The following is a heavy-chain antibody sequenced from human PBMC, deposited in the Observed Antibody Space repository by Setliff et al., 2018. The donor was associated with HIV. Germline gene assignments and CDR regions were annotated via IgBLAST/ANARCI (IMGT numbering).Heavy chain of an antibody. CDR3: ARRFLTTVVTLAFDT. CDR2: IYYTGHT. Sequence: SETLSLTCTVSGTSINTSDSSWGWIRQPPGKVLDWIGSIYYTGHTYYNSSLKSRVTMSVDTSKNQFSLKLNSVTDADTAVYYCARRFLTTVVTLAFDTWDQGTMVTVSS. D-gene: IGHD4-17*01. J-gene: IGHJ3*02. CDR1: GTSINTSDSS. V-gene: IGHV4-39*01.